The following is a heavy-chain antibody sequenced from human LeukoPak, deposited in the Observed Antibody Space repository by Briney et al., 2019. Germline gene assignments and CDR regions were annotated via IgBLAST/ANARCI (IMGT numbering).Heavy chain of an antibody. CDR1: GGSISSYY. CDR3: ARHRGATEAFDI. J-gene: IGHJ3*02. Sequence: SETLSLTCTVSGGSISSYYWSWIRQPPGKGLEWIGYIYYSGSTNYNPSLKSRVTISVDTSKNQFSLKLSSVTAADTAVYYCARHRGATEAFDIWGQGTMVTVSS. V-gene: IGHV4-59*08. D-gene: IGHD1-26*01. CDR2: IYYSGST.